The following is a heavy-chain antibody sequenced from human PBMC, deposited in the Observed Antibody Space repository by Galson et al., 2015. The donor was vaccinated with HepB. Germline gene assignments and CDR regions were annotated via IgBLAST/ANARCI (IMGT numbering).Heavy chain of an antibody. J-gene: IGHJ4*02. CDR2: ISSSSSYI. CDR3: ARASGGYSYGVGY. D-gene: IGHD5-18*01. CDR1: GFTFSSYS. V-gene: IGHV3-21*01. Sequence: SLRLSCAASGFTFSSYSMNWVRQAPGKGLEWVSSISSSSSYIYYADSVKGRFTISRDNAKNSLYLQMNSLRAEDTAVYYCARASGGYSYGVGYWGQGTLVTVSS.